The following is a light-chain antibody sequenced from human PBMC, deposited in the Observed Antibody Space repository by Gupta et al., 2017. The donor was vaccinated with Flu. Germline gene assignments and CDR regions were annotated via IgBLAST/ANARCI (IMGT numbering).Light chain of an antibody. V-gene: IGLV4-69*01. CDR2: VNRDGTH. CDR1: SGHNNLH. CDR3: QTWGNVV. Sequence: QLVLTQPPSASASLRASVRLTCTLSSGHNNLHIAWHQQRSKKGPRFLMKVNRDGTHIKGDGIPDRFSGSSSGPERHLTISSLQSDDEADYYCQTWGNVVFGGGTKLAVL. J-gene: IGLJ2*01.